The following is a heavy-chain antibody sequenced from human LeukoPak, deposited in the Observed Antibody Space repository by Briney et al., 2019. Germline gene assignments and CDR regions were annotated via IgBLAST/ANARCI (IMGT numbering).Heavy chain of an antibody. Sequence: SVRVSCTASGGTFIIYAISWVRQAPGQGLEWVGGIIPIFGTANYAQKFQGRVTITADKSTSTAYMELSSLRSDDTAVYYCARPGLAATVSPYYFDYWGQGTLVTVSS. J-gene: IGHJ4*02. CDR1: GGTFIIYA. V-gene: IGHV1-69*06. CDR3: ARPGLAATVSPYYFDY. CDR2: IIPIFGTA. D-gene: IGHD6-13*01.